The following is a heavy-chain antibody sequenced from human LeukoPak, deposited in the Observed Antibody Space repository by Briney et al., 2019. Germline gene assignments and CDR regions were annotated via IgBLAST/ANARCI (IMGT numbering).Heavy chain of an antibody. CDR1: GYSLGKNYY. V-gene: IGHV4-38-2*01. D-gene: IGHD3-16*01. CDR3: ARYDSRGSASTRFDY. J-gene: IGHJ4*02. CDR2: IYGTGST. Sequence: SETLSLTCAVSGYSLGKNYYWGWIRQPPGTGLEWIGRIYGTGSTSYNPSLMNRVTMSVDTSKNHFSLKLTSVTAADTAVYYCARYDSRGSASTRFDYWGQGILVTISS.